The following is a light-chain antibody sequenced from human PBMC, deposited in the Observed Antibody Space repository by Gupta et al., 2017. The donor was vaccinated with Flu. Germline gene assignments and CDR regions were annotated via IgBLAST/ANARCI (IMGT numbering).Light chain of an antibody. J-gene: IGLJ3*02. CDR2: DNN. CDR3: GTWDSSLSAWV. CDR1: SSNIGNNY. Sequence: QSVLTQPPSVSAAPGQKVTISCSGSSSNIGNNYVSWYQQLPGTAPKLLIYDNNKRPSGIPDRFSGSKSGTSATLGITGLQTGDEADCYCGTWDSSLSAWVFGGGTKLTVL. V-gene: IGLV1-51*01.